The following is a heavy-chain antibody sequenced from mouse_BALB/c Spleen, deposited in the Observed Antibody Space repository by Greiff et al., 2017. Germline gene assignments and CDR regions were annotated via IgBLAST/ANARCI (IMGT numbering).Heavy chain of an antibody. Sequence: EVKLEESGGGLVQPGGSRKLSCAASGFTFSSFGMHWVRQAPEKGLEWVAYISSGSSTIYYADTVKGRFTISRDNPKNTLFLQMTSLRSEDTAMYYCARYDYDEGYAMDYWGQGTSVTVSS. CDR2: ISSGSSTI. J-gene: IGHJ4*01. CDR3: ARYDYDEGYAMDY. D-gene: IGHD2-4*01. CDR1: GFTFSSFG. V-gene: IGHV5-17*02.